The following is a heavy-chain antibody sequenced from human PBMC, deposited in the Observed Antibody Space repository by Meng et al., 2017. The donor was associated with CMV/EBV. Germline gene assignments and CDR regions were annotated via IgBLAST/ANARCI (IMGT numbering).Heavy chain of an antibody. CDR1: GDTFSSYA. CDR2: IIPIFGTA. V-gene: IGHV1-69*05. CDR3: ARGARGIVVVPAAPLDY. D-gene: IGHD2-2*01. J-gene: IGHJ4*02. Sequence: SVKVSCKASGDTFSSYAISWVRQAPGQGLEWMGGIIPIFGTANYAQKFQGRVTITTDESTSTAYMELSSLRSEDTAVYYCARGARGIVVVPAAPLDYWGQGTLVTVSS.